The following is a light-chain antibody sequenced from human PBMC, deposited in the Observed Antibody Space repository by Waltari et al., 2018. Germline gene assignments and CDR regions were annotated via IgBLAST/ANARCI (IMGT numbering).Light chain of an antibody. CDR3: QQSYIVPPWT. CDR2: AAS. J-gene: IGKJ1*01. V-gene: IGKV1-39*01. CDR1: QNINHF. Sequence: DIQMTQSPSSLSASVGDRVTITCRTSQNINHFLNWYQQKPGEAPNLLIYAASSLQSGVPSRFSGSGSGTDFTLTISNLQPEDFATYYCQQSYIVPPWTIGQGTKVEIK.